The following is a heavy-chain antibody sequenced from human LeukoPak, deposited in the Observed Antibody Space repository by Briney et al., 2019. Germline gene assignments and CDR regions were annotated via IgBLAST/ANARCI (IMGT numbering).Heavy chain of an antibody. CDR3: TKTRGYCSGGSCFNFDY. V-gene: IGHV3-30*18. CDR1: VFTFSNYV. J-gene: IGHJ4*02. D-gene: IGHD2-15*01. CDR2: ISSDGSNK. Sequence: GGSLRLSCAPSVFTFSNYVMHWVRQAPGKGLEWVAVISSDGSNKYYADSVRGRFTISRENSKNTLYLQMNSLRAEDTAIYYCTKTRGYCSGGSCFNFDYWGQGTLVTVSS.